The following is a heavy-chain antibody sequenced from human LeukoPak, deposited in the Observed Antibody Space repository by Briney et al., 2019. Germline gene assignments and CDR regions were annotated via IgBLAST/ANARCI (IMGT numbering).Heavy chain of an antibody. CDR3: ARSYDTNFDY. Sequence: PSETLSLTCTVSGGSIRSYYWSWIRQPPGKGLEWIGYIYFSGSTSYNPSLKSRVTISVDRSKDQFSLKLSSVAAAGTAVYYCARSYDTNFDYWGQGTLVTVSS. D-gene: IGHD3-3*01. J-gene: IGHJ4*02. V-gene: IGHV4-59*01. CDR2: IYFSGST. CDR1: GGSIRSYY.